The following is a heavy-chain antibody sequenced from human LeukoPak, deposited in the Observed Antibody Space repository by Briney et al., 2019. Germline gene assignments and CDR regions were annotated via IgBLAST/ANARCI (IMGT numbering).Heavy chain of an antibody. D-gene: IGHD6-19*01. CDR3: ASFGRVGWSCEPRYYWYFDL. CDR2: IIPIFGTA. V-gene: IGHV1-69*01. J-gene: IGHJ2*01. Sequence: SVKVSCKASGGTFSSYAISWVRQAPGQGLEWMGGIIPIFGTANYAQKFQGRVTITADESTSTAYMELSSLRSEDTAVYYCASFGRVGWSCEPRYYWYFDLWGRGTLVTVSS. CDR1: GGTFSSYA.